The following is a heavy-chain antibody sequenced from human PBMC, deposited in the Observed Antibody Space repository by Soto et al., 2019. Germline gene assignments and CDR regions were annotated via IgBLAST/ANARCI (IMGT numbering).Heavy chain of an antibody. CDR1: RFTFNPYG. Sequence: ALSLSCASSRFTFNPYGKHLFRHPPGKGLEWVAVISHDGSKTNYADSVKGRVTISRDNSKDTVYLQMNSLRAEDTAVYYCAKDTYYYSSSGYYVFDSWGQGT. CDR2: ISHDGSKT. J-gene: IGHJ4*02. D-gene: IGHD3-22*01. CDR3: AKDTYYYSSSGYYVFDS. V-gene: IGHV3-30*18.